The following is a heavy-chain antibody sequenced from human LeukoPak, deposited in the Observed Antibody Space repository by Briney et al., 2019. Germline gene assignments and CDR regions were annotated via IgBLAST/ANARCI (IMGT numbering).Heavy chain of an antibody. D-gene: IGHD2-2*01. V-gene: IGHV1-2*02. Sequence: ASVRVSCKASGYTFTGYYIHWVRQAPGQGLEWVGWINPNSGGTNYAQKFRGRATMTRDTSISTAYMELSGLTSDDTAVYYCARAGGYCIITSCPSYWYFDLWGRGTLVTVSS. CDR2: INPNSGGT. CDR3: ARAGGYCIITSCPSYWYFDL. CDR1: GYTFTGYY. J-gene: IGHJ2*01.